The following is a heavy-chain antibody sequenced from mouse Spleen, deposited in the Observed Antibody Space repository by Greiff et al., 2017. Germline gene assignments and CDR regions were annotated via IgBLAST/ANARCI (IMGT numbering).Heavy chain of an antibody. Sequence: VNVVESGAELVRPGASVTLSCKASGYTFTDYEMHWVKQTPVHGLEWIGAIDPETGGTAYNQKFKGKAILTADKSSSTAYMELRSLTSEDSAVYYCTFLLGNYWGQGTTLTVSS. CDR1: GYTFTDYE. V-gene: IGHV1-15*01. D-gene: IGHD4-1*01. CDR3: TFLLGNY. J-gene: IGHJ2*01. CDR2: IDPETGGT.